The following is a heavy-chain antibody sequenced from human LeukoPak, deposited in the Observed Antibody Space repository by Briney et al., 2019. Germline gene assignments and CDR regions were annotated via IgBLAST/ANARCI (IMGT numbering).Heavy chain of an antibody. V-gene: IGHV1-18*01. Sequence: ASVKVSCKASGYTFTNYGISWVRQAPGQGLEWMGWISAYSGNTNYAQNLQGRVTMTTDASTSTAYMELRSLRADDTAVYYCAKALGVRGVFDYWGQGTLVTVSS. J-gene: IGHJ4*02. D-gene: IGHD3-10*01. CDR3: AKALGVRGVFDY. CDR2: ISAYSGNT. CDR1: GYTFTNYG.